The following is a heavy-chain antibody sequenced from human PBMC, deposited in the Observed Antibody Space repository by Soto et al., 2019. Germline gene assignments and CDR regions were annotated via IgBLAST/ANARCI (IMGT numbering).Heavy chain of an antibody. CDR3: ARVWSAFDY. V-gene: IGHV3-7*01. J-gene: IGHJ4*02. Sequence: PVGSLRLSCAASGFTFSSYWMTWVRQAPGRGLEWVAHIKPDGSERNYVDSVTGRFTISRDNAKNSLYLQMNSLRAEDTAVYYCARVWSAFDYWGQGALVTVSS. CDR2: IKPDGSER. CDR1: GFTFSSYW. D-gene: IGHD2-21*01.